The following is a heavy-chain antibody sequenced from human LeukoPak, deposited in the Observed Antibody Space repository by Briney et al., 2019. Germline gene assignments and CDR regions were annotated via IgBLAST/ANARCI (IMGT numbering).Heavy chain of an antibody. Sequence: GESLKISCKASGYSFTSNWIGWVRQMPGKGLEWMGIIYPYGSDTRYSPSFQGQVTISADKSISTAYLQWSSLKASDSAVYYCARHPKYSSGWYSFDYWGQGTLVTASS. CDR3: ARHPKYSSGWYSFDY. V-gene: IGHV5-51*01. CDR1: GYSFTSNW. CDR2: IYPYGSDT. J-gene: IGHJ4*02. D-gene: IGHD6-19*01.